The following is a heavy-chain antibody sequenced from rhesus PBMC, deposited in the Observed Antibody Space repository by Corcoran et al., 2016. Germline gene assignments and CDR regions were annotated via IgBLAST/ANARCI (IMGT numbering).Heavy chain of an antibody. CDR3: ARAKYSNFDY. J-gene: IGHJ4*01. Sequence: QVTLKESGPALVKPTQTLTLTCTLPGFPISTTGTGMGWIRLPPGKALEWLASIYGNDSKYYRTSLKSRLTISKDTSKNQVVLTMTNMDPVDTATYYCARAKYSNFDYWGQGVLVTVSS. CDR1: GFPISTTGTG. D-gene: IGHD6-13*01. CDR2: IYGNDSK. V-gene: IGHV2-95*01.